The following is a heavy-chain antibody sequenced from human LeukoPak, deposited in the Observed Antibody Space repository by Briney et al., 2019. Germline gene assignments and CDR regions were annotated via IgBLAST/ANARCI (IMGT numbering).Heavy chain of an antibody. CDR3: ARGSIAVAGTEDY. V-gene: IGHV3-21*01. CDR2: ISSSSSYI. J-gene: IGHJ4*02. Sequence: GGSLRLSCAASGFTFSSYSMNWVRQAPGKGLEWVSSISSSSSYIYYADSVRGRFTISRDNAKNSLYLQMDSLRAEDTAVYYCARGSIAVAGTEDYWGQGTLVTVSS. CDR1: GFTFSSYS. D-gene: IGHD6-19*01.